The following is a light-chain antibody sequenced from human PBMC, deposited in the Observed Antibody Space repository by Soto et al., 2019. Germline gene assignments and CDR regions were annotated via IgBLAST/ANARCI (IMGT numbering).Light chain of an antibody. Sequence: QSALTQPASVSGSPGQSITISCTGTSSDVGGYNYVSWYQQHPGKAPKLMIYEVSNRPSGVSNRFSGSKSGNTASLTISGLQAEDEADYYCSSYTSSSTDYVFGTGTMVTVL. CDR3: SSYTSSSTDYV. CDR1: SSDVGGYNY. CDR2: EVS. J-gene: IGLJ1*01. V-gene: IGLV2-14*01.